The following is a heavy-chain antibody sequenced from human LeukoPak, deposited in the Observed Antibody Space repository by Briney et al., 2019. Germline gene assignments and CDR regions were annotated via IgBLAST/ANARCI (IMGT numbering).Heavy chain of an antibody. J-gene: IGHJ4*02. CDR3: ARANRPFHTSGWYKDY. V-gene: IGHV3-30-3*01. CDR1: GFTLSSYA. CDR2: ISYDGSGQ. D-gene: IGHD6-19*01. Sequence: GGSLRLSCAASGFTLSSYAMHWVRQAPGKGLERVALISYDGSGQYYTESVKGRFTISRDNSKNTLYLQVNSLRVEDTAVYYCARANRPFHTSGWYKDYWGQGTLVAVSS.